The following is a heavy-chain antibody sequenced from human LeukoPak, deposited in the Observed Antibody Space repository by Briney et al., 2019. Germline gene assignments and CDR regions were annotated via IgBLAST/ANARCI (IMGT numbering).Heavy chain of an antibody. D-gene: IGHD3-10*01. CDR2: IYYSGST. CDR3: ARLRSWVAYYYGSGSLLSGHYYYYYYMDV. CDR1: GGSISSSSYY. Sequence: PSETLSLTCTVSGGSISSSSYYWGWIRQPPGKGLEWIGSIYYSGSTYYNPSLKSRVTISVDTSKNQFSLKLSSVTAADTAVYYCARLRSWVAYYYGSGSLLSGHYYYYYYMDVWGKGTTVTISS. V-gene: IGHV4-39*07. J-gene: IGHJ6*03.